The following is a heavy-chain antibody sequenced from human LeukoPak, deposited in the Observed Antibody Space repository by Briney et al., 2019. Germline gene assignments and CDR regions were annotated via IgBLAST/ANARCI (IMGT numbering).Heavy chain of an antibody. Sequence: ASVKVSCKASGYTFTGYYIHWVRQAPGQGLEWMGWINPNSGGTNYAQKFQGRVTMTRDTSISTAYMELSRLTSDDTAVYYCARDKELVAVTASLFDYWGQGTLVTVSS. V-gene: IGHV1-2*02. J-gene: IGHJ4*02. CDR2: INPNSGGT. CDR3: ARDKELVAVTASLFDY. CDR1: GYTFTGYY. D-gene: IGHD6-19*01.